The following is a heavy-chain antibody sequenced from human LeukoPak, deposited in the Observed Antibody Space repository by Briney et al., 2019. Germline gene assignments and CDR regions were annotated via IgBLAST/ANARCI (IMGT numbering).Heavy chain of an antibody. CDR1: GYTFTGYY. CDR2: INPNSGGT. V-gene: IGHV1-2*02. J-gene: IGHJ4*02. D-gene: IGHD3-10*01. Sequence: ASVNVSCQASGYTFTGYYMHWVRQAAGQGREWMGWINPNSGGTNYAQKFQGRVTMTRDTSISTAYMELSRLRSDDTAVYYCARGGTMVRGVIVSFNYWGQGTLVTVSS. CDR3: ARGGTMVRGVIVSFNY.